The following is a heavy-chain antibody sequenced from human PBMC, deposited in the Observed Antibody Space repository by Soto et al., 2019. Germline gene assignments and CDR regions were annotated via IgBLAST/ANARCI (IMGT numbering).Heavy chain of an antibody. D-gene: IGHD6-13*01. CDR2: IRGHNGNK. CDR1: GYTFTSYG. Sequence: QVQLVQSGAEVKKPGASVKVSCKASGYTFTSYGISWVRQAPGQGLDWMGWIRGHNGNKKYAQKLQGRVSMTTDTSTSKPYMELRSLSSDDTAVYYCARDLGQQLFDYWGQGTLVTVSS. J-gene: IGHJ4*02. CDR3: ARDLGQQLFDY. V-gene: IGHV1-18*01.